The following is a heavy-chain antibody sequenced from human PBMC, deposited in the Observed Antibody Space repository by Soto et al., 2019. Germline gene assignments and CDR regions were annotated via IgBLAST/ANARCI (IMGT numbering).Heavy chain of an antibody. V-gene: IGHV1-69*01. Sequence: QEQLVQSGAEVKKPGSSVKVSCKASEGLFSSYPISWVRQVPGQGLEWMGGIIPVFQTAYYTQRFQGRVTITADESKNTAYMELSSLRSEDTAIYYCARGGSGYTWFNEFWGQGTLVTVSS. CDR3: ARGGSGYTWFNEF. CDR2: IIPVFQTA. CDR1: EGLFSSYP. J-gene: IGHJ4*02. D-gene: IGHD3-22*01.